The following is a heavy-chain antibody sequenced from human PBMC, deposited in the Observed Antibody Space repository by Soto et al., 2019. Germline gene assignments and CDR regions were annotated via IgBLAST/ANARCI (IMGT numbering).Heavy chain of an antibody. D-gene: IGHD3-22*01. CDR1: GYTFTGYY. J-gene: IGHJ4*02. CDR3: ARENPYYYDSSGHYSYFDH. V-gene: IGHV1-2*02. Sequence: QVQLVQSGAEVKKPGASVKVSCKASGYTFTGYYMHWVRQAPGQGLEWMGWINPNSGGTNYAQKFQGRVTMTRDTSISTAYMELSRLRSDDTAVYYCARENPYYYDSSGHYSYFDHWGQGTLVTVSS. CDR2: INPNSGGT.